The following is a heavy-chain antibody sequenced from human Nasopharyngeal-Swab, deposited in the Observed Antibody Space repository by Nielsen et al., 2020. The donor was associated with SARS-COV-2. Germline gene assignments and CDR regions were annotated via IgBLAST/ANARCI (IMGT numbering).Heavy chain of an antibody. J-gene: IGHJ4*02. Sequence: ASVTVSCKASGYTFTSYYMHWVRQAPGQGLAWMGIINPSGGSTSYAQKFQGRVTMTRDTSTSTVYMELSSLRSEDTAVYYCARTSSDGKNDYRKGQYFDYWGQGTLVTVSS. CDR1: GYTFTSYY. CDR2: INPSGGST. V-gene: IGHV1-46*01. D-gene: IGHD4-11*01. CDR3: ARTSSDGKNDYRKGQYFDY.